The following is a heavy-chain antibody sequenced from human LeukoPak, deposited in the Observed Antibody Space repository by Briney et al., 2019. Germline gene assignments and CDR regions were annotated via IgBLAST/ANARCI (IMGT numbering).Heavy chain of an antibody. D-gene: IGHD2-15*01. CDR3: AREDGYCSGGDCYSYFDS. CDR2: IKKTGSET. Sequence: GSLRLSCAASGFTFSHYWMSWVRQAPGKGLEWVAYIKKTGSETYYVDSVKGRFTITRDNTRNSLFLQMYNLRVEDTAVYFCAREDGYCSGGDCYSYFDSWGQGTLVTVSS. CDR1: GFTFSHYW. J-gene: IGHJ4*02. V-gene: IGHV3-7*01.